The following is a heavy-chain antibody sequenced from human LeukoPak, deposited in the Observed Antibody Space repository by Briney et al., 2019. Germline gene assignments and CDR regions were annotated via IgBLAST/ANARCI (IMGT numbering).Heavy chain of an antibody. CDR1: GDSIRSFY. V-gene: IGHV4-59*01. CDR3: ARNLGGSSWVFDY. J-gene: IGHJ4*02. D-gene: IGHD6-13*01. Sequence: SETLSLTCTVSGDSIRSFYWSWIRQPPGKGLEWIGYIYYSGSTNYNPSLKSRATISVDTSKNQFSLKLSSVTAADTAVYYCARNLGGSSWVFDYWGQGTLVTVSS. CDR2: IYYSGST.